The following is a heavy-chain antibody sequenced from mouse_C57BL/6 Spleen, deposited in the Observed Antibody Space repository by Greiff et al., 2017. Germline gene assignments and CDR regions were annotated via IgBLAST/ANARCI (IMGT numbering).Heavy chain of an antibody. V-gene: IGHV5-6*01. D-gene: IGHD1-1*01. CDR3: ARQNYGSSYWYFDV. CDR2: ISSGGSYT. Sequence: EVQRVESGGDLVKPGGSLKLSCAASGFTFSSYGMSWVRQTPDKRLEWVATISSGGSYTYYPDSVKGRFTISRDNAKNTLYLQTSSLKSEDTAMYYCARQNYGSSYWYFDVWGSGTTVTVSS. CDR1: GFTFSSYG. J-gene: IGHJ1*01.